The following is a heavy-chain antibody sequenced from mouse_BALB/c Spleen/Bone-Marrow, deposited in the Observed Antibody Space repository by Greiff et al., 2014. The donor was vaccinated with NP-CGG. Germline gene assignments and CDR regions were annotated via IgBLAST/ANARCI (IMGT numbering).Heavy chain of an antibody. CDR2: IDPANGNT. J-gene: IGHJ3*01. CDR1: GFNIKDTY. Sequence: EVQLQQSGAELVKPGASVKLSCTASGFNIKDTYMHWVKQRPEQGLEWIGRIDPANGNTKYDPKFQGKATITADTSSNTAYLQLSSLTSEDTAFYYCARNYGYGKSFAYWGQGTLVTVSA. D-gene: IGHD2-2*01. V-gene: IGHV14-3*02. CDR3: ARNYGYGKSFAY.